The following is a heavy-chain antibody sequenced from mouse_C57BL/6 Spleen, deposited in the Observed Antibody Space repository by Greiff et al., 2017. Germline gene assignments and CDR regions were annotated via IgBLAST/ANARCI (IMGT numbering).Heavy chain of an antibody. V-gene: IGHV2-6*01. CDR2: IWGVGST. CDR3: AIYYYGSGDAMDY. Sequence: QVQLQQSGPGLVAPSQSLSITCTVSGFSLTSYGVDWVRQSPGKGLEWLGVIWGVGSTNYNSALKSRLSISKDNSKSQVFLKMNSLQTDDTAMYYCAIYYYGSGDAMDYWGQGTSVTVSS. CDR1: GFSLTSYG. D-gene: IGHD1-1*01. J-gene: IGHJ4*01.